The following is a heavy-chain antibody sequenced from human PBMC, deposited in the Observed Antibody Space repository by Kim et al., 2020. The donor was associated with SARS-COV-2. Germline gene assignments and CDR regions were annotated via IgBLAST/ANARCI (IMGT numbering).Heavy chain of an antibody. D-gene: IGHD6-13*01. J-gene: IGHJ1*01. CDR1: GFTFDDYA. CDR3: AKDSSSSWFRAEYFQH. Sequence: GGSLRLSCAASGFTFDDYAMHWVRQAPGKGLEWVSGIRWNRGRIGYADSVKGRFTIARDNAKNSLYLQMNSLRAEDTALYYCAKDSSSSWFRAEYFQHWGQGTLVTVSS. V-gene: IGHV3-9*01. CDR2: IRWNRGRI.